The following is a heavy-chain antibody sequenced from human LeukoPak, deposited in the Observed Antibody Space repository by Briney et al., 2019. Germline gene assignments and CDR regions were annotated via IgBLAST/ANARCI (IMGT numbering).Heavy chain of an antibody. CDR3: ARSERLRWMVRGVQFDY. J-gene: IGHJ4*02. V-gene: IGHV4-59*01. Sequence: SETLSLTCTVSGGSISSDYWSWIRQPPAKGLEWIGYIYYSGSTNYNPSLKSRVTISVDTSKNQFSLKLSSVTAADTAVYYCARSERLRWMVRGVQFDYWGQGTLVTVSS. D-gene: IGHD3-10*01. CDR2: IYYSGST. CDR1: GGSISSDY.